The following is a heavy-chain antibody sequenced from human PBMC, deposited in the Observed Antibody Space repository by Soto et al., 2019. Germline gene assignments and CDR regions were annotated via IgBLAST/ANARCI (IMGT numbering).Heavy chain of an antibody. Sequence: QVQLVESGGGVVQPGRSLRLSCAASGFIFSNYVMYWVRQAPGKGLEWVAFMSYDGTTKSYADSVKGRFTISRDNSQNTLYLQMNSLRPEETGVYYCAREVLWSRYFDYWGQGTLVTVSS. J-gene: IGHJ4*02. D-gene: IGHD3-10*01. CDR3: AREVLWSRYFDY. CDR1: GFIFSNYV. CDR2: MSYDGTTK. V-gene: IGHV3-30*04.